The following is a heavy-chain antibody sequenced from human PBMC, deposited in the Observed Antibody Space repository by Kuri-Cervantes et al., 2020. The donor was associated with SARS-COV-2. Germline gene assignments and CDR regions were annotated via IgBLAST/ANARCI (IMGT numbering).Heavy chain of an antibody. J-gene: IGHJ4*02. V-gene: IGHV3-21*05. CDR3: ARRGSSWYYFDF. CDR2: ISSSSSYT. D-gene: IGHD6-13*01. Sequence: GGSLRLSCAASTLTFNTYNMNWVRQAPGKGLEWVSYISSSSSYTNYADSVKGRFTISRDNAKKSVYLQMNSLEADDTAVYYCARRGSSWYYFDFWGQGSLVTVSS. CDR1: TLTFNTYN.